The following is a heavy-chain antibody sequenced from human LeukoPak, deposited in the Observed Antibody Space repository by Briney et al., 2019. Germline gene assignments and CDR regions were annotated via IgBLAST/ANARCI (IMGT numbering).Heavy chain of an antibody. CDR2: ISGSGGST. CDR1: GFTFSNYA. CDR3: EGSSYPFDY. J-gene: IGHJ4*02. Sequence: AGSLRLSCAASGFTFSNYAKSWVRQAPGKGLEWFSAISGSGGSTYYADSVKGRFTISRDNSKNTLYLQMKSLRAEDTAVYYCEGSSYPFDYWGQGTLVTVSS. V-gene: IGHV3-23*01. D-gene: IGHD6-6*01.